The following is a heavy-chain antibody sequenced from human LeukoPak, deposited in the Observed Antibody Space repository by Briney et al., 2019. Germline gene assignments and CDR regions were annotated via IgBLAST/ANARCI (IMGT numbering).Heavy chain of an antibody. Sequence: PGGSLRLSCAASGSTFSSYDMHWVRQATGKSLEWVSAIGTAGDTYYPGSVKGRFTISRENAKNSLYLQMNSLRAGDTAVYYCARLGYDYDAFDIWGQGTMVTVPS. D-gene: IGHD5-12*01. V-gene: IGHV3-13*01. CDR1: GSTFSSYD. CDR2: IGTAGDT. J-gene: IGHJ3*02. CDR3: ARLGYDYDAFDI.